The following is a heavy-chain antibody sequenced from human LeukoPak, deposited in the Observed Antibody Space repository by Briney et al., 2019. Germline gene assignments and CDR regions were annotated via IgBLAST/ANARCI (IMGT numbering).Heavy chain of an antibody. J-gene: IGHJ6*04. CDR2: ISSTSSYL. CDR1: GFTFKTYS. Sequence: GGSLRLSCAASGFTFKTYSMNWVRQAPGKGLEWVASISSTSSYLYYADSVKGRFTISRDNARNSLDLQMNSLRAEDTAIYYCARDGGRMDVWAKGPRSSSPQ. CDR3: ARDGGRMDV. V-gene: IGHV3-21*01.